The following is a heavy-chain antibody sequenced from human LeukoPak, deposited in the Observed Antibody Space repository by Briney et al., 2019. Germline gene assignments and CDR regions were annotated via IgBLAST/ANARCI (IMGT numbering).Heavy chain of an antibody. CDR3: ARDRDYYYDSSGYFDAFDI. J-gene: IGHJ3*02. V-gene: IGHV3-21*01. CDR2: ISSSGSYI. Sequence: PGGSLRLSGIVSGFTFNTYSMNWVRQAPGKGLEWVSSISSSGSYIYYADSVKGRFTISRDNAKNSLYLQMNSLRAEDTAVYYCARDRDYYYDSSGYFDAFDIWGQGTMVTVSS. D-gene: IGHD3-22*01. CDR1: GFTFNTYS.